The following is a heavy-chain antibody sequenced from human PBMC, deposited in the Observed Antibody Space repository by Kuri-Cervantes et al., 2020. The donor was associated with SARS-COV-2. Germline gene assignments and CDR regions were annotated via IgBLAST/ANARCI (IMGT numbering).Heavy chain of an antibody. Sequence: GESLKISCAASGFTFSDYYMSWIRQAPGKGLEWVSYISSSSSYTNYADSVKGRFTISRDNAKNTLYLQMNSLRAEDTAVYFCAKTDVGWGANFDYWGQGTLVTVSS. CDR2: ISSSSSYT. CDR1: GFTFSDYY. CDR3: AKTDVGWGANFDY. J-gene: IGHJ4*02. V-gene: IGHV3-11*03. D-gene: IGHD1-26*01.